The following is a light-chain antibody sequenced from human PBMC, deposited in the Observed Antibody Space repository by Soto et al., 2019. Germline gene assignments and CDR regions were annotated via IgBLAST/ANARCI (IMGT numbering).Light chain of an antibody. V-gene: IGLV2-14*01. Sequence: QSVLTQPASVSGSPGQSITLSCTGTSSDIGGYDYVSWYQRHPGKAPKLIIYDVNNRPSGVSNRFSGSKSGNTASLTISGLQAEDEADYYCTSYASVSSHVVFGGGTKLTVL. CDR3: TSYASVSSHVV. CDR1: SSDIGGYDY. J-gene: IGLJ2*01. CDR2: DVN.